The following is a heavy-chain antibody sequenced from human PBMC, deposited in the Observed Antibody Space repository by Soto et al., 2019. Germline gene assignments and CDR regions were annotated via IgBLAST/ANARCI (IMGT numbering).Heavy chain of an antibody. CDR1: GFPFSSYA. CDR3: ARYLSSSWPKYYYYGMDI. CDR2: INESGFKT. D-gene: IGHD6-13*01. V-gene: IGHV3-23*01. Sequence: GGSLRLSCDASGFPFSSYAMSWVRQPPGKGLEWVSGINESGFKTYYGGSVTGRFTISRDNSKTTLYLQMNSLRAEDTAVYYCARYLSSSWPKYYYYGMDIWGQETTVTAP. J-gene: IGHJ6*02.